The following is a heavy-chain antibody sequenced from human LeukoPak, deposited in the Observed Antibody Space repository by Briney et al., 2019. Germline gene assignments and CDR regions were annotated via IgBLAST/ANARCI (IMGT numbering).Heavy chain of an antibody. J-gene: IGHJ4*02. Sequence: GGSLRLSCAASGFTFRTYNMHWVRQAPGKGLEWVSYSSSSSSTIYYADSVRGRFTISRDNAKNSLYLQMNSLRVEDTAVYYCARDYYGAGSYPSDYWGQGTLVTVSS. V-gene: IGHV3-48*01. CDR1: GFTFRTYN. CDR2: SSSSSSTI. CDR3: ARDYYGAGSYPSDY. D-gene: IGHD3-10*01.